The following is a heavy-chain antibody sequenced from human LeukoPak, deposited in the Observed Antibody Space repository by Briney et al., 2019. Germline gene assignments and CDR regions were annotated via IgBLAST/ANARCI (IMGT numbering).Heavy chain of an antibody. D-gene: IGHD4-11*01. V-gene: IGHV1-18*04. Sequence: ASVSVSCKASGFRFPSFVASWVRQAPGQGLEWMGWISTYFGVTHYAEKFEDRVTMTIGTSTTTAYMELRSLRYDDTAVYYCARDSDCSGNGNGDWFDPWGQGTVVTVSS. CDR2: ISTYFGVT. CDR3: ARDSDCSGNGNGDWFDP. CDR1: GFRFPSFV. J-gene: IGHJ5*02.